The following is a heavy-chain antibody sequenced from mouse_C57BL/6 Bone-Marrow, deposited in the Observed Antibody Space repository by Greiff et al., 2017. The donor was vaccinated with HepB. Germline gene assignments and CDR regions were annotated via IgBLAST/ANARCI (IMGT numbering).Heavy chain of an antibody. Sequence: QVQLKESGPELVKPGASVKISCKASGYAFSSSWMNWVKQRPGKGLEWIGRIYPGDGDTNYNGKFKGKATLTADKSSSTAYMQLSSLTSEDSAVYFGGRLGVVPYFDYWGQGTTLTVSS. CDR2: IYPGDGDT. D-gene: IGHD1-1*01. V-gene: IGHV1-82*01. CDR1: GYAFSSSW. J-gene: IGHJ2*01. CDR3: GRLGVVPYFDY.